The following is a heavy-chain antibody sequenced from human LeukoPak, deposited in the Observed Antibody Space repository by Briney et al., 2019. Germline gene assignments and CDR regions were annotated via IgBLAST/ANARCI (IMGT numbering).Heavy chain of an antibody. V-gene: IGHV3-15*01. CDR1: GSTFSNAW. CDR2: IKSKTDGGTT. CDR3: TTAPPTWYYYGSGSYVVDY. Sequence: GGSLRLSCAASGSTFSNAWMSWVRQAPGKGLEWVGRIKSKTDGGTTDHAAPVKGRFTISRDDSKNTLYLQMNSLKTEDTAVYYCTTAPPTWYYYGSGSYVVDYWGQGTLVTVSS. J-gene: IGHJ4*02. D-gene: IGHD3-10*01.